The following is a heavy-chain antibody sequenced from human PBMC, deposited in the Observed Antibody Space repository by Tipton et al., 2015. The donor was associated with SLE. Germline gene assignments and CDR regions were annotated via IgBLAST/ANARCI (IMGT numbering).Heavy chain of an antibody. CDR2: IYNSVPG. D-gene: IGHD1-26*01. J-gene: IGHJ4*02. Sequence: TLSLTCNVSGGSISSYYWSWIRQPPGKGLEWMGYIYNSVPGNYNPSLKSRLTISVDTSKNQFSLRLKTVTAADTAVYYCARGSRVEEELDYWGQGTLVTVSS. CDR3: ARGSRVEEELDY. V-gene: IGHV4-59*01. CDR1: GGSISSYY.